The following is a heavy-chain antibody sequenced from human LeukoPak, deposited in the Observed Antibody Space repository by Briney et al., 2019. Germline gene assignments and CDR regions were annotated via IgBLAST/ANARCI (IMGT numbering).Heavy chain of an antibody. D-gene: IGHD1-26*01. Sequence: PSETLSLTCTVSGGSTSNDFLTWVRQPAGKALEWIGRLYTSGSTTYNPSLKSRVTMSLDTSMTQFSLKLKSVTAADTAVYYCAGGGSPHIWGQGTMVTVSS. V-gene: IGHV4-4*07. CDR3: AGGGSPHI. J-gene: IGHJ3*02. CDR1: GGSTSNDF. CDR2: LYTSGST.